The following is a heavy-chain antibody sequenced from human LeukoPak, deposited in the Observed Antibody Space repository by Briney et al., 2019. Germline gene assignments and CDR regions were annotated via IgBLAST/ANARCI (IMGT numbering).Heavy chain of an antibody. J-gene: IGHJ4*02. D-gene: IGHD6-13*01. CDR3: AKAPYSSSSYFDY. V-gene: IGHV3-9*01. CDR2: ISWNSGSI. Sequence: GGALRLSCAASGVTFYDYAMHWVRQAPGEGLGWVSGISWNSGSIDYAESVKGRFTISRENAQNSLYLHMCRLRAQDTASYFCAKAPYSSSSYFDYWGQGTLVTVSS. CDR1: GVTFYDYA.